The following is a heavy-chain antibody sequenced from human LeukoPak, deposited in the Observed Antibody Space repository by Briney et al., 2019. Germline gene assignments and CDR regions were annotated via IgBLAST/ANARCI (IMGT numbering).Heavy chain of an antibody. V-gene: IGHV4-34*01. CDR1: GGSFSGYY. CDR2: INHSGST. J-gene: IGHJ6*03. CDR3: ARLAGSGSYDFWSGYYLRRPYYYYYYMDV. Sequence: PSETLSLTCAVYGGSFSGYYWSWIRQPPGKGLEWIGEINHSGSTNYNPSLKSRVTISVDTSKNQFSLKLSSVTAADTAVYYCARLAGSGSYDFWSGYYLRRPYYYYYYMDVWGKGTTVTVSS. D-gene: IGHD3-3*01.